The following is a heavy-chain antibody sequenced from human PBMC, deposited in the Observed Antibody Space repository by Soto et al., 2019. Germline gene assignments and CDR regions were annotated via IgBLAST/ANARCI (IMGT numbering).Heavy chain of an antibody. CDR2: ISAYSGNT. CDR1: GYTFTNHS. J-gene: IGHJ4*02. D-gene: IGHD1-26*01. V-gene: IGHV1-18*01. Sequence: QVQLVQSGAEVKKPGASLKVSCKASGYTFTNHSINWVRQATGQGLEWMGWISAYSGNTNYAQKFKGRVTMTTDTSTSTAYMELTSLRSDDTAVYYCARDKGILVGAPTLFDYWGQGTLVTVSS. CDR3: ARDKGILVGAPTLFDY.